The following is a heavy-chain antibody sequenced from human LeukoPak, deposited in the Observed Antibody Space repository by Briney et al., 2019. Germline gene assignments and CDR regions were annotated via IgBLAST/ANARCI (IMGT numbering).Heavy chain of an antibody. D-gene: IGHD2-2*01. CDR2: VGISSGNT. J-gene: IGHJ4*02. CDR3: ARDTKYAFDN. V-gene: IGHV3-48*01. CDR1: GFTFSDYS. Sequence: GGSLRLSCAASGFTFSDYSMNWVRQAPGKGLEWISYVGISSGNTKYADSVKGRFAISGDKAKNSLYLQMNSLRVEDTAVYYCARDTKYAFDNWGQGTLVTVSS.